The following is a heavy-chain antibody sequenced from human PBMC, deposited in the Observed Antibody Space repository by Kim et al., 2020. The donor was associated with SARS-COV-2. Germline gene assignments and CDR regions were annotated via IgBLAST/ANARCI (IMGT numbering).Heavy chain of an antibody. CDR2: ISYDGSNK. CDR3: ARAEYYYDSSGYYGY. CDR1: GFTFSSYA. J-gene: IGHJ4*01. Sequence: GGSLRLSCAASGFTFSSYAMHWVRQAPGKGLEWVAVISYDGSNKYYADSVKGRFTISRDNSKNTLYLQMNSLRAEDTAVYYCARAEYYYDSSGYYGYWG. V-gene: IGHV3-30-3*01. D-gene: IGHD3-22*01.